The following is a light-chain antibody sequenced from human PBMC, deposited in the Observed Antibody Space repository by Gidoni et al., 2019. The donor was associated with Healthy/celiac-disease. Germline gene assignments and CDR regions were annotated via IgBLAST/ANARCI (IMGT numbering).Light chain of an antibody. CDR2: DVS. CDR1: SSDVGGYNY. V-gene: IGLV2-11*01. Sequence: QSALTQPRSVSGSPGQSVTISCTGTSSDVGGYNYVSWYQQHPGNAPKLMIYDVSKRPSGVPDRFSGSKSGNTASLTISGLQAEDEADYYCCSYAGIFWVFGGGTKLTVL. CDR3: CSYAGIFWV. J-gene: IGLJ3*02.